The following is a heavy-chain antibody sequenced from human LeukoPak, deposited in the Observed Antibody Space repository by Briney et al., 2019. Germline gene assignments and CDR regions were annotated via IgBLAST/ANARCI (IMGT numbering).Heavy chain of an antibody. CDR1: GGSISSSSYY. CDR2: IYYSGST. CDR3: ARGRDGYNSFGY. Sequence: SETLSLTCTVSGGSISSSSYYWGWIRQPPGKGLEWIGSIYYSGSTYYNPSLKSRVTISVDTSKNQFSLKLSSVTAADTAVYYCARGRDGYNSFGYWGQGTLVTVSS. D-gene: IGHD5-24*01. V-gene: IGHV4-39*07. J-gene: IGHJ4*02.